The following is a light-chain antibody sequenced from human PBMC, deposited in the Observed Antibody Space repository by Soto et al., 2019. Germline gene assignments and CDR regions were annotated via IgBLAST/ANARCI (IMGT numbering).Light chain of an antibody. J-gene: IGKJ4*01. CDR1: QSVSSSY. Sequence: EIVLTQSPGTLCLSPGERATLSCRASQSVSSSYLAWYQQKPGQAPRLLIYGASSRATGIPDRFSGSGSGTDLTLTISRLEPEDFAVYYCQQYGSSSLTFGGGTKVEIK. CDR3: QQYGSSSLT. V-gene: IGKV3-20*01. CDR2: GAS.